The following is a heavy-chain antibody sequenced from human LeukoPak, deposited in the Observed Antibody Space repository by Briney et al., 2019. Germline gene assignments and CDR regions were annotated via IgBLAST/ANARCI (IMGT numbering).Heavy chain of an antibody. Sequence: SVKVSCKASGGTFISYAISWVRQAPGQGLEWMGGIIPIFGTANYAQKFQGRVTITTDESTSTAYMELSSLRPEDTAVYYCARGREFRDSCGYNYWGQGTLVTVSS. CDR2: IIPIFGTA. J-gene: IGHJ4*02. V-gene: IGHV1-69*05. CDR1: GGTFISYA. D-gene: IGHD3-22*01. CDR3: ARGREFRDSCGYNY.